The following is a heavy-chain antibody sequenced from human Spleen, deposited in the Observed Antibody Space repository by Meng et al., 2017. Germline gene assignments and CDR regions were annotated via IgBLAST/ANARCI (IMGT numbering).Heavy chain of an antibody. D-gene: IGHD3-22*01. CDR3: VRSSAWVRTGFDP. Sequence: QPQLQESGPGLVKPSEALSLTGSVSGGSISTSGYYWGWIRQPPGKGLEWIGSIGHSGFTYYTPSVRSRVTVSIDTSKNQFSLKLTSVTAADTAVYFCVRSSAWVRTGFDPWGQGTLVTVSS. V-gene: IGHV4-39*01. CDR2: IGHSGFT. J-gene: IGHJ5*02. CDR1: GGSISTSGYY.